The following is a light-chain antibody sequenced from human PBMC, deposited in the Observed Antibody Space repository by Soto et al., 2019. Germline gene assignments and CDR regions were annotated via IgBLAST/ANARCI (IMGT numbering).Light chain of an antibody. J-gene: IGLJ3*02. CDR3: ASWDESLSGVV. Sequence: QSVLTQSPSASGTPGQTVTISCSGSSSNIGTNYVFWYQHVPGTAPKLLLYKNNQRPSGVPDRFSGSKSGTSASLAISGLRSEDEAHYSCASWDESLSGVVLGGGTKLTVL. CDR1: SSNIGTNY. V-gene: IGLV1-47*01. CDR2: KNN.